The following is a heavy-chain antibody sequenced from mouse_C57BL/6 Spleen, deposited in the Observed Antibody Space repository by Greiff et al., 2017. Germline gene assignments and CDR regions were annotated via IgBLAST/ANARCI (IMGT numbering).Heavy chain of an antibody. J-gene: IGHJ2*01. CDR3: ARETYDEDD. CDR1: GYSITSGYY. CDR2: ISYDGSN. Sequence: EVQLQESGPGLVKPSQSLSLTCSVTGYSITSGYYWNWIRQFPGNKLEWMGYISYDGSNNYNPSLKNRISITRDTSKNQFFLKLNSVTTEDTATYYCARETYDEDDWGQGTTLTVSS. D-gene: IGHD2-3*01. V-gene: IGHV3-6*01.